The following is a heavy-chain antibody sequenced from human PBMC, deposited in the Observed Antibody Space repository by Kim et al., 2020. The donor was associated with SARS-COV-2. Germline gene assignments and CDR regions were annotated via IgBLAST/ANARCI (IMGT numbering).Heavy chain of an antibody. J-gene: IGHJ4*02. Sequence: ASVKVSCKTSGYNYTGYYMHWVRQAPGQGLEWMGWINPNTGGTDYAQKFQGRVTMTRDTSIRTAYMELSRLRSDDTAVYYCARDPESREVPGGVDYWGQGTLLTVSS. CDR2: INPNTGGT. V-gene: IGHV1-2*02. D-gene: IGHD4-17*01. CDR1: GYNYTGYY. CDR3: ARDPESREVPGGVDY.